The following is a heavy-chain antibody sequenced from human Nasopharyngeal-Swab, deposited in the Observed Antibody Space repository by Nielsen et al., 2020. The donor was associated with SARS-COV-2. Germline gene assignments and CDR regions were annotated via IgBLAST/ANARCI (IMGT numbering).Heavy chain of an antibody. CDR3: ARVSRYYDILTGYYAEGGMDV. CDR2: IKQDGSEK. D-gene: IGHD3-9*01. J-gene: IGHJ6*02. V-gene: IGHV3-7*01. Sequence: WIRQPPGKGLEWVANIKQDGSEKYYEDSVRGRFTISRDNAKNSLYLQMNSLRAEDTAVYYCARVSRYYDILTGYYAEGGMDVWGQGTTVTVSS.